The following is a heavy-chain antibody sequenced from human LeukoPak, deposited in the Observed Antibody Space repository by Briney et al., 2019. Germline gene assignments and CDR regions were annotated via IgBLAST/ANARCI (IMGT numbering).Heavy chain of an antibody. Sequence: SETLSLTCAVYGGSFSGYYWSWIRQPPGKGLEWIGEINHSGSTNYNPSLKSRVTISVDTSKNQFSLKLSSVTAADTAVYYCASIITGINQYFDYWGQGTLVTVSS. CDR1: GGSFSGYY. V-gene: IGHV4-34*01. J-gene: IGHJ4*02. D-gene: IGHD1-20*01. CDR2: INHSGST. CDR3: ASIITGINQYFDY.